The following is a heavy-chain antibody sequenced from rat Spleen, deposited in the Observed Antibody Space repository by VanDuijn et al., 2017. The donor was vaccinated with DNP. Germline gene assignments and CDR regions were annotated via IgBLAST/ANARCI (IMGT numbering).Heavy chain of an antibody. V-gene: IGHV5-7*01. Sequence: EVQLVESGGGLVQPGRSLKLSCAASGFTFSDYAMAWVRQAPKKGLEWVATISYDGSVTYYRDSVKGRFTISRDNAKSTLYLQMDSLRSEDTATYYCARQNTAYYFDYWGQGVMVTVSS. CDR1: GFTFSDYA. CDR2: ISYDGSVT. D-gene: IGHD4-2*01. CDR3: ARQNTAYYFDY. J-gene: IGHJ2*01.